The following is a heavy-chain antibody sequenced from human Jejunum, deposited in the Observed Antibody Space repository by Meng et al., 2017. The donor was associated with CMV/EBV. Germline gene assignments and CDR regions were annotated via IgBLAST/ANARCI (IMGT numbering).Heavy chain of an antibody. CDR2: IYSDDST. V-gene: IGHV3-53*01. CDR3: ARGERFGY. D-gene: IGHD3-10*01. Sequence: LRLSCAASGFIVSNSYMTWGRQAPGKGLEWVSVIYSDDSTNYADSVKGRFTISRDNSKNMLYLQMGSLRGDDTAVYYCARGERFGYWGQGTLVTVSS. J-gene: IGHJ4*02. CDR1: GFIVSNSY.